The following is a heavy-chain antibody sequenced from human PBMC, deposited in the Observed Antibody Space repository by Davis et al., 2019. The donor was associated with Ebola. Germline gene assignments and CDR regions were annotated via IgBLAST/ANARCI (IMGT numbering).Heavy chain of an antibody. CDR2: INIFNGHT. D-gene: IGHD2-8*02. CDR1: GYTFTNFG. CDR3: ARASGGLGKYGGTVGP. Sequence: ASVTVSCKTSGYTFTNFGISWIRQAPGQGLQWLGWINIFNGHTNYAQNLEGRLTVTRDTSANMVYMELTSLRPEDTAVYYCARASGGLGKYGGTVGPWGQGTLVTVSS. V-gene: IGHV1-18*04. J-gene: IGHJ5*02.